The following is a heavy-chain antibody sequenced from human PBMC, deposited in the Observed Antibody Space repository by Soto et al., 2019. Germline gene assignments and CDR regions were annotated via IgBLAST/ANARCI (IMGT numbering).Heavy chain of an antibody. CDR2: IYDSGSS. V-gene: IGHV4-30-4*01. CDR1: GCSVSSGDYF. CDR3: AREKGYISGPKNFDS. D-gene: IGHD5-12*01. J-gene: IGHJ4*02. Sequence: PSETLSLTCPVSGCSVSSGDYFWSWIRQPPGKGLEWIGYIYDSGSSYYNPSLKSRVTMSVDTSKNQFSLKLRSVTAADTAMYYCAREKGYISGPKNFDSWGQGTLVTVSS.